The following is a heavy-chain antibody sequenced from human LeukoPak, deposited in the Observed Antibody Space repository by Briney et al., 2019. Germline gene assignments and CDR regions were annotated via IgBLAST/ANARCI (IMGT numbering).Heavy chain of an antibody. V-gene: IGHV1-69*04. J-gene: IGHJ1*01. CDR2: IIPILGIA. Sequence: GASVKVSCKASGGTFSSYAISWVRQAPGQGLEWMGRIIPILGIANYAQKFQGRVTKTTDTSTSTAYMELRSLRSDDTAVYYCARLAGTDMIGYFQDWGQGTLVTVSS. D-gene: IGHD5-18*01. CDR3: ARLAGTDMIGYFQD. CDR1: GGTFSSYA.